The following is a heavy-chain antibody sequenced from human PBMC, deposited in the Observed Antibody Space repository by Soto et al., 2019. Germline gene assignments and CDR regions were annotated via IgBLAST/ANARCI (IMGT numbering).Heavy chain of an antibody. CDR2: ISAYNGNT. Sequence: QVQLVQSGAEVKKPGASVKVSCKASGYTFTSYDFSWVRQAPGQGLEWMGWISAYNGNTNYAQKFQGRVTMTTDTSTNTSYMELRSLRSDDTAVYYCARDRGDYSPSDYWGQGTLVTVSS. J-gene: IGHJ4*02. V-gene: IGHV1-18*01. CDR3: ARDRGDYSPSDY. D-gene: IGHD4-4*01. CDR1: GYTFTSYD.